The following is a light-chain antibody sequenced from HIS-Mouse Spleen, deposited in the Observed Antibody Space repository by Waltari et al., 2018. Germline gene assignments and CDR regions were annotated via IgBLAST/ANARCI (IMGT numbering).Light chain of an antibody. J-gene: IGLJ2*01. CDR2: EGS. V-gene: IGLV2-23*03. CDR1: SSDVGSYNL. Sequence: QSALTQPASVSGSPGPSITISCPGTSSDVGSYNLVSWYQHHPGKAPKLMIYEGSKRPSGVSNRFSGSKSGNTASLTISGLQAEDEADYYCCSYAGSSTFVVVFGGGTKLTVL. CDR3: CSYAGSSTFVVV.